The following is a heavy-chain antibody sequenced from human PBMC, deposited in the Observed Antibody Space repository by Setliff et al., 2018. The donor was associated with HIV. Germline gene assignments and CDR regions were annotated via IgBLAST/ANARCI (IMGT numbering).Heavy chain of an antibody. CDR3: ATKGWNAYKAFDY. CDR1: GESFSDYS. D-gene: IGHD1-1*01. Sequence: KPSETLSLTCAVYGESFSDYSWNWSRQTPEKGLEWSAEITHSGSTNYNPSLRGRVTILLGTSKNHFSLNLRSVTAADTAFYYCATKGWNAYKAFDYWGQGTLVTVSS. V-gene: IGHV4-34*01. J-gene: IGHJ4*02. CDR2: ITHSGST.